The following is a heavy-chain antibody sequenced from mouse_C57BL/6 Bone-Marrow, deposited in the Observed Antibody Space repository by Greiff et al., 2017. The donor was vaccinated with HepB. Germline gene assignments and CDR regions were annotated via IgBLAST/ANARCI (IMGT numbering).Heavy chain of an antibody. CDR2: IWSGGST. Sequence: VKLVESGPGLVQPSQSLSITCTVSGFSLTSYGVHWVRQSPGKGLEWLGVIWSGGSTYYNAAFISRLSISKDNSKSQVFFKMNSLQADDTAIYYCASPDSSGYGFAYWGQGTRVTVSA. V-gene: IGHV2-2*01. J-gene: IGHJ3*01. D-gene: IGHD3-2*02. CDR3: ASPDSSGYGFAY. CDR1: GFSLTSYG.